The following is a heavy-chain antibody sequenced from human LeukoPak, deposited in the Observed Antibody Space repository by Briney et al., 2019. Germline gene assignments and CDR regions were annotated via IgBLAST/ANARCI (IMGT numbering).Heavy chain of an antibody. Sequence: SETLSLTCTVSGGSISSGSYYWSWIRQPAGKGLEWIGRIYTSGSTNYNPSLKSRVTISVDTSKNQFSLKLSSVTAADTAVYYCARDHGDYSNPKYNWFDPWGQGTLVTVSS. CDR1: GGSISSGSYY. D-gene: IGHD4-11*01. CDR2: IYTSGST. J-gene: IGHJ5*02. V-gene: IGHV4-61*02. CDR3: ARDHGDYSNPKYNWFDP.